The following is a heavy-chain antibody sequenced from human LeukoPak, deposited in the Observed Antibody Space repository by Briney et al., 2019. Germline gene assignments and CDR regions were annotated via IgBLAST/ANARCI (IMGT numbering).Heavy chain of an antibody. D-gene: IGHD2-15*01. J-gene: IGHJ5*02. CDR1: GYTFTSYG. CDR2: ISAYNGNT. CDR3: ARDAKDIVVVVAAKAVRFDP. Sequence: ASVKVSCKASGYTFTSYGISWVRQAPGQGLEWMGWISAYNGNTNYARKFQGRVTMTTDTSTSTAYMELRSLRPDDTAVYYCARDAKDIVVVVAAKAVRFDPWGQGTLVTVSS. V-gene: IGHV1-18*01.